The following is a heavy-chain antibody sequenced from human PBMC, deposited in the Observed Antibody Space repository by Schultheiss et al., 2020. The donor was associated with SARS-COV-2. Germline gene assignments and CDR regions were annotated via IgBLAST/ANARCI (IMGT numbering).Heavy chain of an antibody. CDR1: GFTFSSYA. D-gene: IGHD6-19*01. Sequence: GGSLRLSCAASGFTFSSYAMHWVRQAPGKGLEWVAVIWYDGSNKYYADSVKGRFTISRDNSKNTLYLQMNSLRAEDTAVYYCARGGPRAVAPMDVWGQGTTVTVSS. V-gene: IGHV3-33*08. CDR2: IWYDGSNK. J-gene: IGHJ6*02. CDR3: ARGGPRAVAPMDV.